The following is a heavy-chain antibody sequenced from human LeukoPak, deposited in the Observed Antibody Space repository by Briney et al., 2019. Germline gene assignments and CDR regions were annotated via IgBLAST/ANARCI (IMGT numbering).Heavy chain of an antibody. J-gene: IGHJ4*02. D-gene: IGHD3-22*01. CDR3: AKDGGYYDSSGYHYFDY. CDR2: ISNSGST. CDR1: GDSIPNYY. Sequence: SETLSLTCTVSGDSIPNYYWSWIRQPPGKGLEWIGYISNSGSTNYNPSLKSRVTISVDMSKNQFSLKLSSVTAADTAVYYCAKDGGYYDSSGYHYFDYWGQGTLVTVSS. V-gene: IGHV4-59*01.